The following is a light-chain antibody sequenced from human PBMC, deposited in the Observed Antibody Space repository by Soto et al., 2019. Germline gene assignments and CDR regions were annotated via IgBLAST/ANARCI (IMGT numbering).Light chain of an antibody. CDR3: QQYNNWWT. J-gene: IGKJ1*01. CDR2: GAS. Sequence: EIVMTQSPATLSVSPGERATLSCRASQSVSNNLAWYQKKPGQAPRLLIYGASTRATGIPARFSGSGSGTEFTIIISSLQSEDFAFYFCQQYNNWWTFGQGTRVDIK. CDR1: QSVSNN. V-gene: IGKV3-15*01.